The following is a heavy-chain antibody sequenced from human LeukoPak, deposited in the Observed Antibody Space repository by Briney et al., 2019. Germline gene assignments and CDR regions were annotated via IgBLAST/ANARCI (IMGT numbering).Heavy chain of an antibody. V-gene: IGHV4-34*01. CDR3: ARGPGYSSSDGAFDI. CDR2: INHSGST. D-gene: IGHD6-13*01. Sequence: GSLRLSCAASGFTFSSLAMHWIRQPPGKGLEWIGEINHSGSTNYNPSLKSRVTISVDTSKNQFSLKLSSVTAADTAVYYCARGPGYSSSDGAFDICGQGTMVTVSS. CDR1: GFTFSSLA. J-gene: IGHJ3*02.